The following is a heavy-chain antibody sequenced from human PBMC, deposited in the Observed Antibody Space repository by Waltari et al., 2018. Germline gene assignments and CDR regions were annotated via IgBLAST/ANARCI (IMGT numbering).Heavy chain of an antibody. CDR3: AIGGGGSRLPR. CDR2: FDADDGAS. CDR1: GPTLTELS. J-gene: IGHJ4*02. D-gene: IGHD2-15*01. V-gene: IGHV1-24*01. Sequence: PLVQSGAEVTTPGASLRFSCRVSGPTLTELSIHWVRQPPGKGLERTGGFDADDGASGDAQKVQGKLTRTEDTSTDTAYMELTSLTSEDTAVYYCAIGGGGSRLPRWGQGTLITVSS.